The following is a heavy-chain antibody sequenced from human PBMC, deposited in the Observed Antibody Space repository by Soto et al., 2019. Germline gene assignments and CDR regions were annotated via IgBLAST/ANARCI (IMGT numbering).Heavy chain of an antibody. J-gene: IGHJ4*02. D-gene: IGHD5-12*01. CDR1: GFIFSNYA. Sequence: DVQLLEYGGDLVQPGGSLSLSCAASGFIFSNYAISWVRQAPGKGLEWVSLIRGSGGPTNYADSVKGRFTVSRNNSKNILLLQMNSLRAEDTAVYYCVKDFRVGYDGTHDWGKGTLVTVSS. V-gene: IGHV3-23*01. CDR3: VKDFRVGYDGTHD. CDR2: IRGSGGPT.